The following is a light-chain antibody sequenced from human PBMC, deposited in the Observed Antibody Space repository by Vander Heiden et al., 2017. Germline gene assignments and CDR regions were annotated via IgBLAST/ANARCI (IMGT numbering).Light chain of an antibody. V-gene: IGLV1-47*01. CDR3: AVWDDSLTVL. CDR2: KNT. CDR1: SSNIGSSS. Sequence: QSVLTQPPSMSGTPGQSLTISCSGSSSNIGSSSVSWYQQFPGTAPKLIITKNTRRTSGVPDRFSGSKSGTSASLAISGLRSEDEAEYFCAVWDDSLTVLFGGGTKVTVL. J-gene: IGLJ2*01.